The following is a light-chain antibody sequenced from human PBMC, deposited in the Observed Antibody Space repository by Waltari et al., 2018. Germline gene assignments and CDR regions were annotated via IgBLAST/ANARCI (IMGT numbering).Light chain of an antibody. J-gene: IGLJ2*01. CDR2: DNN. CDR3: KTWDRSLSAVV. Sequence: QSVLTQPPSVSAAPGQKVTISCSGTSSNIGSNYVSWYQQLPGAAPKLLIYDNNRRPSGVPDRCAGSKSGTSATLGITGLQTEDEADYHCKTWDRSLSAVVFGGGTKLTVL. CDR1: SSNIGSNY. V-gene: IGLV1-51*01.